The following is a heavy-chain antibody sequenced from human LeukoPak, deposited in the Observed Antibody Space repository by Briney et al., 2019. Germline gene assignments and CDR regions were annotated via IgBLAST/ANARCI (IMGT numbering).Heavy chain of an antibody. J-gene: IGHJ4*02. CDR1: GFTFSNYW. CDR3: AKSGTRSSWSPRVKTYLDY. V-gene: IGHV3-74*01. Sequence: PGGSLRLSCAASGFTFSNYWMHWARQAPGKGLVWVSRINSDGSSTNYADSVKGRFTISRDNAKNTLYLQMNSLRAEDTAVYYCAKSGTRSSWSPRVKTYLDYWGQGTLVTVSS. CDR2: INSDGSST. D-gene: IGHD6-13*01.